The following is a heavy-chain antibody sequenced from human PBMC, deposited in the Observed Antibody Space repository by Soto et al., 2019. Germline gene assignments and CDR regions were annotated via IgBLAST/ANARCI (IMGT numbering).Heavy chain of an antibody. J-gene: IGHJ3*02. CDR1: GGSIRGDC. V-gene: IGHV4-4*07. D-gene: IGHD3-22*01. Sequence: PSETLSLTCSVSGGSIRGDCWSWIRQPAGKGLEWIGRMYISGTTNYNPSLKSRVTISVDTSKNQFSLKLSSVTAADTAVYYCARFYDSSGDAFDIWGQGTMVTVSS. CDR2: MYISGTT. CDR3: ARFYDSSGDAFDI.